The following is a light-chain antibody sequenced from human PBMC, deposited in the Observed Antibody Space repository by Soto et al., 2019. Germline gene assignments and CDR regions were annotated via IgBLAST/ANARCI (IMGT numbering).Light chain of an antibody. V-gene: IGLV2-23*02. CDR3: CSSAGSSTYV. CDR1: SSDVGSYNL. CDR2: EVS. J-gene: IGLJ1*01. Sequence: QSALTRPASVSRSHGQSITISCTGTSSDVGSYNLVSWYQQHPGKAPKLMIYEVSKRPSGVSNRFSGSKSGNTASLTISGLQAEDEADYYCCSSAGSSTYVFGTGPKVPAL.